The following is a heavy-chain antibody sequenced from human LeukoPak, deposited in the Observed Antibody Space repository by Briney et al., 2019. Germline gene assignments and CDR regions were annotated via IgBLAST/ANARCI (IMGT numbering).Heavy chain of an antibody. J-gene: IGHJ4*02. V-gene: IGHV3-33*06. CDR3: AKDLGYSSSGVVY. D-gene: IGHD6-13*01. CDR1: GFTFSSYG. CDR2: IWYDGSNK. Sequence: GGSLRLSCAASGFTFSSYGMHWVRQAPGKGPEWVAVIWYDGSNKYYADSVKGRFTISRDSSKNTLYLQMNSLRAEDTAVYYCAKDLGYSSSGVVYWGQGTLVTVSS.